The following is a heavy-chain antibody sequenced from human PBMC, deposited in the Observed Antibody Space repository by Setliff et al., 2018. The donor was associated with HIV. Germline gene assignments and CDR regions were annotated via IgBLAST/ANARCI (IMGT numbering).Heavy chain of an antibody. CDR1: GDPMTSGSFY. CDR3: ARRTFGSGRFDP. CDR2: VHSTLST. Sequence: SETLSLTCTVPGDPMTSGSFYWSWVRQPAGKGLEWIGQVHSTLSTNYNPSLKSRLSISADTSKNQFSLNLRFVTAADTALYYCARRTFGSGRFDPWGQGTLVTVSS. J-gene: IGHJ5*02. V-gene: IGHV4-61*09. D-gene: IGHD6-19*01.